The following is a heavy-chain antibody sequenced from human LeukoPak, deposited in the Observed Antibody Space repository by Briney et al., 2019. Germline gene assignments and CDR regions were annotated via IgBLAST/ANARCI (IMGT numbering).Heavy chain of an antibody. CDR2: IYHSGST. CDR1: AYSISSAYY. CDR3: ARDVPLYYYDSSGYFDY. J-gene: IGHJ4*02. V-gene: IGHV4-38-2*02. D-gene: IGHD3-22*01. Sequence: SETLSLTCSVSAYSISSAYYWGWIRQPPGKGLEWIGSIYHSGSTYYNPSLTSRVTISVDTSKNQLSLKLSSVTAADTAVYYCARDVPLYYYDSSGYFDYWGQGTLVTVSS.